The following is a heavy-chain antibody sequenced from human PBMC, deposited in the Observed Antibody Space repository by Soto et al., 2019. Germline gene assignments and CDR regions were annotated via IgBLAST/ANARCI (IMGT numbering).Heavy chain of an antibody. J-gene: IGHJ5*02. D-gene: IGHD1-20*01. CDR2: IYHSGST. V-gene: IGHV4-30-2*01. CDR1: GGSISSGGDS. CDR3: ARARYNWNDDAYNWFDP. Sequence: SETLSLSCAVSGGSISSGGDSWSWIRQPPGKGLEWIGYIYHSGSTYYNPSLKSRVTISVDRSKNQFSLKLSSVTAADTAVYYCARARYNWNDDAYNWFDPWGQGTLVTVS.